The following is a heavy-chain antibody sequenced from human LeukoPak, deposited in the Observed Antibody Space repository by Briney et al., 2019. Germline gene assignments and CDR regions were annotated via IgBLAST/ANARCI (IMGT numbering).Heavy chain of an antibody. J-gene: IGHJ5*02. Sequence: ASVKVSCKASGYTFTKYYMYWVRQAPGQGLEWTGRISAYNGNTNYAQKLQDRVTMTTDTSTTTAYMELRSLRFDDMAVYYCARAGAVVDNWFDPWGQGTLVTVSS. V-gene: IGHV1-18*03. CDR3: ARAGAVVDNWFDP. D-gene: IGHD2-15*01. CDR2: ISAYNGNT. CDR1: GYTFTKYY.